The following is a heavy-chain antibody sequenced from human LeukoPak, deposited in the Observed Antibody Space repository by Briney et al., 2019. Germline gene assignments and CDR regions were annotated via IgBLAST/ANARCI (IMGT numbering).Heavy chain of an antibody. D-gene: IGHD2-2*01. J-gene: IGHJ6*02. CDR3: ARGYCSSTSCYMDV. V-gene: IGHV1-3*01. CDR1: GHTSTTYA. Sequence: GASVKVSCKASGHTSTTYAIHWVRQAPGQGLEWMGWINAGNGNIKYSQKFQGRVTITGDTSASTAYMELSSLRSEDTAVYYCARGYCSSTSCYMDVWGQGNTVT. CDR2: INAGNGNI.